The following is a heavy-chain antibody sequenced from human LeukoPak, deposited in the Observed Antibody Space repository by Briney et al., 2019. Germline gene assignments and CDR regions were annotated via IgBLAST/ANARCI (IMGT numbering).Heavy chain of an antibody. CDR2: IIPIFGTA. CDR1: GYTLTELS. Sequence: ASVKVSCKVSGYTLTELSMHWVRQAPGKGLEWMGGIIPIFGTANYAQKFQGRVTITADESTSTAYMGLSSLRSEDTAVYYCAGKDSSSSWGQGTLVTVSS. CDR3: AGKDSSSS. J-gene: IGHJ5*02. D-gene: IGHD6-6*01. V-gene: IGHV1-69*13.